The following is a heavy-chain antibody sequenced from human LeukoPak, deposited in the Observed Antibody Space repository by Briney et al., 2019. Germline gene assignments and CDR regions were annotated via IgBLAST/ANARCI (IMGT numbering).Heavy chain of an antibody. V-gene: IGHV3-7*01. CDR2: IKQDGSEK. CDR1: GFTFSSYW. J-gene: IGHJ5*02. Sequence: GGSLRLSCAASGFTFSSYWMSWVRRAPGKGLEWVANIKQDGSEKYYVDSVKGRFTISRDNAKNSLYLQMNSLRAEDTAVYYCARDRLEEINWFDPWGQGTLVTVSS. CDR3: ARDRLEEINWFDP.